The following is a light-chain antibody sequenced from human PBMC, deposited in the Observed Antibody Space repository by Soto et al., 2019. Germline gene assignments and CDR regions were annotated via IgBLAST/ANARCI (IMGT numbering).Light chain of an antibody. CDR2: QVN. J-gene: IGLJ1*01. V-gene: IGLV2-8*01. Sequence: QSVLTQPPSASGSPGQSVTISCTGTSSDIGVYGFVSWYQQHPGKAPKLIIYQVNQRPSGVPDRFSGSKSGNTASLTVSGLRPEDEADYFCSSFAGSYSPYVFGTGTKVTVL. CDR1: SSDIGVYGF. CDR3: SSFAGSYSPYV.